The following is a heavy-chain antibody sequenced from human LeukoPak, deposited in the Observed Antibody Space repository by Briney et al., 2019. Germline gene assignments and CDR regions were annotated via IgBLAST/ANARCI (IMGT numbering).Heavy chain of an antibody. CDR3: ARGKGGSGSYYPWYFDY. CDR2: IYYSGST. V-gene: IGHV4-30-4*08. J-gene: IGHJ4*02. Sequence: SETLSLTCTVSGGSISSSSYYWGWIRQPPGKGLEWIGYIYYSGSTYYNPSLKSRVTISVDTSKNQFSLKLSSVTAADTAVYYCARGKGGSGSYYPWYFDYWGQGTLVTVSS. CDR1: GGSISSSSYY. D-gene: IGHD3-10*01.